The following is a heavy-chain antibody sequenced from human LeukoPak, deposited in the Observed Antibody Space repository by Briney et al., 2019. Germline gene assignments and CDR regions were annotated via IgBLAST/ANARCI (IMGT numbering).Heavy chain of an antibody. V-gene: IGHV3-43*01. Sequence: PGGSLRLSCAASGFTFDDYTMHWVRQAPGKGLEWVSLISWDGGSTYYADSVKGRFTISRDNSKNSLYLQMNSLRTEDTALYYCAKDGSGSYFYFQHWGQGTLVTVSS. CDR1: GFTFDDYT. J-gene: IGHJ1*01. D-gene: IGHD3-10*01. CDR3: AKDGSGSYFYFQH. CDR2: ISWDGGST.